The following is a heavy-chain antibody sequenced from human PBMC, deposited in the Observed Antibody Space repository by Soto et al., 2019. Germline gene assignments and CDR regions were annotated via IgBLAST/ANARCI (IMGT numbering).Heavy chain of an antibody. D-gene: IGHD6-6*01. V-gene: IGHV1-2*02. CDR3: ATGRDRGSSESSFDY. CDR2: IYPTDGGT. J-gene: IGHJ4*02. Sequence: QVQLVQSGAEVKKPGASVKVSCKASGYTFTNYYIYWVRQAPGQGLEWMGWIYPTDGGTNFAQKFQGRVTMTRDTSNTTAYMELSSLRSDDTAVYFCATGRDRGSSESSFDYWGQGTLVTVSS. CDR1: GYTFTNYY.